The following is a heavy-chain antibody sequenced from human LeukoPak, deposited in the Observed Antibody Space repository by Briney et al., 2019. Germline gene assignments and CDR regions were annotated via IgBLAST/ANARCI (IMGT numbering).Heavy chain of an antibody. Sequence: GSLILTCGDSGFTFISYSMLWLGRALAGGVVGWGRIYYSGSTYYNPSLKSRVTISVDTSKNQFSLKLSSVTAADTAVYYCARQGRSIVATLRWFDPWGQGTLVTVSS. D-gene: IGHD5-12*01. V-gene: IGHV4-59*05. CDR3: ARQGRSIVATLRWFDP. CDR1: GFTFISYS. J-gene: IGHJ5*02. CDR2: IYYSGST.